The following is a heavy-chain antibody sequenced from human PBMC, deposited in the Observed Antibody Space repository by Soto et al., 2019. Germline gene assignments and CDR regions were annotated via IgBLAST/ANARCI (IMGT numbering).Heavy chain of an antibody. CDR1: GFTFSSYA. CDR3: AGLGTIFGVGPFDY. CDR2: ISGSGGST. D-gene: IGHD3-3*01. Sequence: GGSLRLSCAASGFTFSSYAMSWVRQAPGKGLEWVSAISGSGGSTYYADSVKGRFTISRDNSKNTLYLQMNSLRAEDTAVYYCAGLGTIFGVGPFDYWGQGTLVTVSS. V-gene: IGHV3-23*01. J-gene: IGHJ4*02.